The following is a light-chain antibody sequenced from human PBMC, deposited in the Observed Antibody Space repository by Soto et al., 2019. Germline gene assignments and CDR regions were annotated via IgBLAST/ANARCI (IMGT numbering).Light chain of an antibody. J-gene: IGKJ5*01. CDR1: QGISSA. Sequence: AIQLTQSPSSLSASVGDRVTITCRASQGISSALAWYQQKPGKAPKLLIYDASSLESGVPSRFSGSGSGTDFPLTISSLQPEDFATYYCQQFNSYPITCGQGKRLEIK. CDR2: DAS. CDR3: QQFNSYPIT. V-gene: IGKV1-13*02.